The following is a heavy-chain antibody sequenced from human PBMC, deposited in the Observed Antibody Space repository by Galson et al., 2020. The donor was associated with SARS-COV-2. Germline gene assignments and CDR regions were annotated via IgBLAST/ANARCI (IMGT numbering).Heavy chain of an antibody. D-gene: IGHD1-26*01. V-gene: IGHV1-3*01. CDR3: ARDLVGATFPFDY. CDR2: INAGNGNT. Sequence: ASVKVSCKASGYTFTSYAMHWVRQAPGQRLEWMGWINAGNGNTKYSQKFQGRVTITRDTSASTACMELSSLRSEDTAVYYCARDLVGATFPFDYWGQGTLVTVSS. CDR1: GYTFTSYA. J-gene: IGHJ4*02.